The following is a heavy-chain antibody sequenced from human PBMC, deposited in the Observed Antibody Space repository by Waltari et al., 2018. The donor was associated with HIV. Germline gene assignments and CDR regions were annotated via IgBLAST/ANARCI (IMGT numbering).Heavy chain of an antibody. V-gene: IGHV4-61*02. J-gene: IGHJ4*02. CDR1: GGSISSGNYY. Sequence: QVQLQESGPGLVKPSQTLSLTCSVSGGSISSGNYYWSWTRQPAGKGLEWIGHIYTSGRANYNPSLKGRVTMSLDTSRNQFSLNLSSVTAADTAVYYCASEATAAIGRRFDYWGQGTLVTVSS. CDR3: ASEATAAIGRRFDY. CDR2: IYTSGRA. D-gene: IGHD2-2*01.